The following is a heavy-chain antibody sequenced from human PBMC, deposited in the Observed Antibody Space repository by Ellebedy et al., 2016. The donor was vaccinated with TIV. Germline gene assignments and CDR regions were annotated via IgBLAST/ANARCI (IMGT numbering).Heavy chain of an antibody. CDR3: ARLYGIDAFEI. Sequence: GESLKISCMASGYSFSYYWIGWVRQMPGKGLEWMGIIYSGDSATRYSPSFQGQVTISVDKSLSTAYLQWSSLKASDTAMYYCARLYGIDAFEIWGQGTMVTVSS. CDR2: IYSGDSAT. CDR1: GYSFSYYW. J-gene: IGHJ3*02. V-gene: IGHV5-51*01. D-gene: IGHD2-8*01.